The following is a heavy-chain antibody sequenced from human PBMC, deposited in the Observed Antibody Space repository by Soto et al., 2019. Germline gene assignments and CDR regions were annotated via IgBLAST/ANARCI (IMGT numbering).Heavy chain of an antibody. CDR3: AREGDDFWSGYPRRPDWFDP. V-gene: IGHV1-69*13. J-gene: IGHJ5*02. CDR2: IIPIFGTA. D-gene: IGHD3-3*01. Sequence: SVKVSCKASGGTFSSYAISWVRQAPGQGLEWMGGIIPIFGTANYAQKFQGRVTITADESTSTAYMELSSLRSEDTAVYYCAREGDDFWSGYPRRPDWFDPWGQGTLVTVSS. CDR1: GGTFSSYA.